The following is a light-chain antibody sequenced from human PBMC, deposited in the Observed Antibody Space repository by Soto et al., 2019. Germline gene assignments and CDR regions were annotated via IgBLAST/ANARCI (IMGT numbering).Light chain of an antibody. Sequence: EKLMSQSPATLSVSPGERVTLSCRASQNIHNHMSWFLQKPGQTPRLLIYDAIIRAADVPARFSGSWSGAEFTLTIDSLPSEEFEVYYCQQYDAWPLTFGGGTKVEIK. CDR1: QNIHNH. CDR3: QQYDAWPLT. J-gene: IGKJ4*01. V-gene: IGKV3-15*01. CDR2: DAI.